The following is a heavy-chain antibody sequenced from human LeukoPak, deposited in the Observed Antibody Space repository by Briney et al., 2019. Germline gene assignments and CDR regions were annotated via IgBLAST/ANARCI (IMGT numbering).Heavy chain of an antibody. Sequence: ASVKVSCKASGYTFTGYYMHWVRQAPGQGLEWMGWINPNSGGTNYAQKFQGRVTITRDTSASTAYMELSSLRSEDTAVYYCARSNALQSRILTGFDYWGQGTLVTVSS. V-gene: IGHV1-2*02. CDR3: ARSNALQSRILTGFDY. D-gene: IGHD3-9*01. CDR1: GYTFTGYY. CDR2: INPNSGGT. J-gene: IGHJ4*02.